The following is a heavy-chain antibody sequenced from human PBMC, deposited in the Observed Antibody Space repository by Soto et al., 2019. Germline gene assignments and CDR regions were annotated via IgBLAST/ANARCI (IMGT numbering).Heavy chain of an antibody. V-gene: IGHV1-2*02. Sequence: ASVKVSCKASGFSFTGYYIHWLRQAPGQGLEWMGWINAHSGGTDYTQKFQGRVTLTRDTSIATAYLTLTSLTSADTALYDRASDLTRQLAYWLDPWGQGTQVTVSS. J-gene: IGHJ5*02. CDR2: INAHSGGT. D-gene: IGHD6-6*01. CDR1: GFSFTGYY. CDR3: ASDLTRQLAYWLDP.